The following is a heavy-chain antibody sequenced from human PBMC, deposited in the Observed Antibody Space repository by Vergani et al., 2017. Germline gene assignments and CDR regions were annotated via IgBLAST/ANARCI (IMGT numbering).Heavy chain of an antibody. J-gene: IGHJ4*02. Sequence: EVRLVESGGGLVKPGGSLRLSCEASGFSFPGYAMSWVRQAPGKGLEWVSSVSGSSATPYYADSVKGRFIISRDNSKNTLHLQMNSLRADDTAVYYCTKGRRGYTGYFFDYWGQGTLATVSS. V-gene: IGHV3-23*04. CDR3: TKGRRGYTGYFFDY. CDR1: GFSFPGYA. CDR2: VSGSSATP. D-gene: IGHD5-12*01.